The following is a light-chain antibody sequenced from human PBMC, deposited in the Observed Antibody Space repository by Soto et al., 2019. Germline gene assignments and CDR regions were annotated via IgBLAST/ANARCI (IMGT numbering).Light chain of an antibody. CDR2: SNN. CDR1: RSNTGAGYD. J-gene: IGLJ3*02. CDR3: QSFDTSLRGWV. V-gene: IGLV1-40*01. Sequence: QPVLTQPPSVSGAPGQRVTISCTGTRSNTGAGYDVHWYQQHPGTAPKYLIYSNNNRPSGVPDRFSGSKSGTSASLAISGLQAEDEADYFCQSFDTSLRGWVFGGGTKVTVL.